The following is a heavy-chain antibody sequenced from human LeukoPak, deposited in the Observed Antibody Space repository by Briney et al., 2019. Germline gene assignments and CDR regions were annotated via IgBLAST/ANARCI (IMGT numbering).Heavy chain of an antibody. J-gene: IGHJ6*02. V-gene: IGHV3-53*01. D-gene: IGHD1-14*01. CDR1: GFTVSSNY. CDR3: AREGGTNPYYYGMDV. CDR2: IYSGGST. Sequence: PGGSLRLSCAASGFTVSSNYMSWVRQAPGKGLEWVSVIYSGGSTYYADSVKGRFTISRDNSKNTLFLQMNSLRAEDAAAYYCAREGGTNPYYYGMDVWGQGTTVTVSS.